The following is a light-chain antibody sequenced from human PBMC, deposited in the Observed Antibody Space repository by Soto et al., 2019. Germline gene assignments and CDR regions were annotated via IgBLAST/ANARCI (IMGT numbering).Light chain of an antibody. CDR1: QDVNSN. Sequence: EMVVTQSPATLSVSPRERATLSCRASQDVNSNLAWYQQKPGQAPRLLIYGASTRATGTPARFSGSGSGTEFTLTISNLQSEDYAVYFCQQYIRWPLTFGGGTKVEIK. V-gene: IGKV3-15*01. J-gene: IGKJ4*01. CDR2: GAS. CDR3: QQYIRWPLT.